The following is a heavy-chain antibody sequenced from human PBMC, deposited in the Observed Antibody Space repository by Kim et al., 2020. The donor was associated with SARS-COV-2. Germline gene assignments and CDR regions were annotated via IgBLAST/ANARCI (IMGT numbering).Heavy chain of an antibody. CDR1: GFTFSSYS. D-gene: IGHD2-2*01. Sequence: GGSLRLSCAASGFTFSSYSMNWVRQAPGKGLEWVSSISSSSSYIYYADSVKGRFTISRDNAKNSLYLQMNSLRAEDTAVYYCARDLDEIVVVPAASLGYWGQGTLVTVSS. J-gene: IGHJ4*02. CDR2: ISSSSSYI. CDR3: ARDLDEIVVVPAASLGY. V-gene: IGHV3-21*01.